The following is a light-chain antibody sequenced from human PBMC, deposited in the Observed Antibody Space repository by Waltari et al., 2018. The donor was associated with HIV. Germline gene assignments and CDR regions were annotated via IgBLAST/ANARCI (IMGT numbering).Light chain of an antibody. CDR2: KNS. CDR1: KIGSQR. J-gene: IGLJ1*01. Sequence: SYDLTQPLSVSVALGQTATITCGGTKIGSQRVHWYQQKSGQVPVLVIYKNSNRPSGIPERFSGSNSGTTATLAITGVQAGDEADYYCQVWDSSALYVFGPGTKVTV. CDR3: QVWDSSALYV. V-gene: IGLV3-9*01.